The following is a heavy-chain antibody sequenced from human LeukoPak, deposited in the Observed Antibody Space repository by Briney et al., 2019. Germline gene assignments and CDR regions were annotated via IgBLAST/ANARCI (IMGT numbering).Heavy chain of an antibody. Sequence: GAAVRVSCKASGYTFSDHYVQWVRQAPGQGFEWLGWINPNSGGTSYARKFRGRGTMTRDLSLSTAYMELTRLTYDDTAVYYCARGALDPETVTNYFEYWAQGPLVTVSS. CDR3: ARGALDPETVTNYFEY. CDR1: GYTFSDHY. CDR2: INPNSGGT. D-gene: IGHD4-17*01. V-gene: IGHV1-2*02. J-gene: IGHJ4*02.